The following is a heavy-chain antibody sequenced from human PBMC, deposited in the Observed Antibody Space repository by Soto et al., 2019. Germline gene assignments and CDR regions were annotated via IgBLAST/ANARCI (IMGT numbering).Heavy chain of an antibody. CDR1: GYTFTGYA. CDR3: ARGVAVPPDFDD. D-gene: IGHD6-19*01. V-gene: IGHV1-3*05. Sequence: QVQLVQSGAEEKKPGASVKVSCKASGYTFTGYAMHWVRQAPGQRLEWMGWINAGNGNTKYSQKFQCSVTITRDTPATIAYMDLSRLRLEDTGVYYCARGVAVPPDFDDWGQGTLVTVSS. J-gene: IGHJ4*02. CDR2: INAGNGNT.